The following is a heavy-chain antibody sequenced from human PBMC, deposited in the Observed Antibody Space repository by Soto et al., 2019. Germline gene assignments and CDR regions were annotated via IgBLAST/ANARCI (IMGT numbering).Heavy chain of an antibody. V-gene: IGHV1-2*02. J-gene: IGHJ6*02. CDR2: INPNSGDT. Sequence: QVQLVQSGAEVKKPGASVKVSCKASGYTFTDYYLHWVRQAPGQGLEWKGWINPNSGDTEYSQRFQGRVTMTRVTAISTAYMELSSLRSDDSALYYCAKDPNVVVVPAATGGMDVWGQGTTVTVAS. CDR1: GYTFTDYY. CDR3: AKDPNVVVVPAATGGMDV. D-gene: IGHD2-2*01.